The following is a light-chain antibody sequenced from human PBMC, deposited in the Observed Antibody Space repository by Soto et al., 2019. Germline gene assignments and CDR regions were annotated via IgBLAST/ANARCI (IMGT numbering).Light chain of an antibody. CDR2: TNN. Sequence: QAVVTQSPSASGTPGQRVTISCSGGSSNIGSNTVNWYQHLPGTAPKLLIYTNNQRPSGVPDRFSGSKSGTSASLAISGLRSEDEADYYCASWDDSLNGRVFGGGTKLTVL. CDR3: ASWDDSLNGRV. J-gene: IGLJ3*02. V-gene: IGLV1-44*01. CDR1: SSNIGSNT.